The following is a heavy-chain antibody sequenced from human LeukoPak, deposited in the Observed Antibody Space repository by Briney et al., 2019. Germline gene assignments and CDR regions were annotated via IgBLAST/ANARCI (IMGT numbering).Heavy chain of an antibody. J-gene: IGHJ3*02. D-gene: IGHD6-13*01. CDR1: GFTFSSYG. CDR3: AKVRYGSSWDDAFDI. Sequence: GGTLRLSCAASGFTFSSYGMSWVRQAPGKGLEWVSAISGSGGSTYYADSVKGRFTISRDNSKNTLYLQMNSLRAEDTAVYYCAKVRYGSSWDDAFDIWGQGTMVTVSS. V-gene: IGHV3-23*01. CDR2: ISGSGGST.